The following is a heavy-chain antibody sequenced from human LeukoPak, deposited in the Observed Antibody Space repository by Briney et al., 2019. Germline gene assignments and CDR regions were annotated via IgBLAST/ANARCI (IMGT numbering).Heavy chain of an antibody. CDR2: ISPSSRRI. D-gene: IGHD1-7*01. J-gene: IGHJ4*02. Sequence: GGSLRLSCAASGFTFSSYDMNWVRQAPGKGLEWVSYISPSSRRIDYAGSVRGRFTIFRDNAKNSLYLQLNSLRAEDTAVYYCARMNYVSAGWGAPFDDWGQGTLVTVSS. V-gene: IGHV3-48*04. CDR1: GFTFSSYD. CDR3: ARMNYVSAGWGAPFDD.